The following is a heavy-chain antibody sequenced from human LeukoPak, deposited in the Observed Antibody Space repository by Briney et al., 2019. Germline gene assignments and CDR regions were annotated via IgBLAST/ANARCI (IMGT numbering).Heavy chain of an antibody. V-gene: IGHV1-46*01. D-gene: IGHD3-22*01. CDR2: INPSGGST. Sequence: GASVKVSCKASGYTFTSYYIHWVRQAPGQGLEWMGIINPSGGSTNYAQKFQGRVTITRNTSISTAYMELSSLRSEDTAVYYCARSRYDSSGTLDPWGQGTLVTVSS. J-gene: IGHJ5*02. CDR1: GYTFTSYY. CDR3: ARSRYDSSGTLDP.